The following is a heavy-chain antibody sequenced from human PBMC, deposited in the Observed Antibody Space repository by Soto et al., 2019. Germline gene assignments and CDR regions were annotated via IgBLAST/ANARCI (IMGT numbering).Heavy chain of an antibody. J-gene: IGHJ4*02. Sequence: GGSLRLSCAASGFTFSSYGMHWVRQAPGKGLEWVAVIWYDGSNKYYADSVKGRFTISRDNSKNTLYLQMNSLRAEDTAVYYCARGRPYCSGGSCYLVYWGQGTLVTVSS. D-gene: IGHD2-15*01. CDR3: ARGRPYCSGGSCYLVY. CDR1: GFTFSSYG. CDR2: IWYDGSNK. V-gene: IGHV3-33*01.